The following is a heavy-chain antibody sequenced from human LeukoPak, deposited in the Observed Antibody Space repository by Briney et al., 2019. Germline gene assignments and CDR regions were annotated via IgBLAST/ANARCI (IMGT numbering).Heavy chain of an antibody. V-gene: IGHV4-39*07. CDR3: ARDSSGWTQYDYYYYMDV. D-gene: IGHD6-19*01. Sequence: PSETLSLTCTVSGGSISSSSYYWGWIRQPPGKGLEWIGSIYYSGSTYYNPSLKSRVSMSVDTSKNQFSLKLRSVTAADTAVYYCARDSSGWTQYDYYYYMDVWGKGTTVTISS. CDR2: IYYSGST. CDR1: GGSISSSSYY. J-gene: IGHJ6*03.